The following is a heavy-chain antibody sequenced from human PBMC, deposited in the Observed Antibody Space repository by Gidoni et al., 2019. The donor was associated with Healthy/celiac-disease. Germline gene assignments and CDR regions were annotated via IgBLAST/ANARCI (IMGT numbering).Heavy chain of an antibody. Sequence: QVQLQESGPGLVTPSETLSLTCTVSGGSISSYYWRWIRQPAGKGLEWIGRIYTSGSTNYNPSLKSRVTMSVDTSKNQFSLKLSSVTAADTAVYYCAREDSSGWYTFDYWGQGTLVTVSS. V-gene: IGHV4-4*07. J-gene: IGHJ4*02. CDR3: AREDSSGWYTFDY. CDR2: IYTSGST. D-gene: IGHD6-19*01. CDR1: GGSISSYY.